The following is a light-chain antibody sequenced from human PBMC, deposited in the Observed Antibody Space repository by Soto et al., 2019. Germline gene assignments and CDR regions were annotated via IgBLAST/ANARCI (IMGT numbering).Light chain of an antibody. J-gene: IGLJ3*02. CDR3: QSYDSSNWV. V-gene: IGLV6-57*01. Sequence: NFMLTQPHSVSESPGKTVTISCTRSSGSIASNYVQWYQQRPGSSPTTVIYEDNQRPSGVPDRFSGSIDSSSNSASLTISGLKTADEADYYCQSYDSSNWVCGGGTKVTVL. CDR2: EDN. CDR1: SGSIASNY.